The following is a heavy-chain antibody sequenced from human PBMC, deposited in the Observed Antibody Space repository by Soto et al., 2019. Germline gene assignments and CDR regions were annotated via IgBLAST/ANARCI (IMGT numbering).Heavy chain of an antibody. Sequence: EVQLLESGGGLVQPGGSLRLSCAASGFTFRSYSMTWVRQTPGKGLEWVSSMNTTAEHIYHADSVKGRFTISRDNSRNPLYLQMYSLRVEDTALSYCTPGGILRYCSGGDCYSWGQGTLVTVSS. D-gene: IGHD2-21*02. CDR2: MNTTAEHI. V-gene: IGHV3-23*01. CDR3: TPGGILRYCSGGDCYS. J-gene: IGHJ4*02. CDR1: GFTFRSYS.